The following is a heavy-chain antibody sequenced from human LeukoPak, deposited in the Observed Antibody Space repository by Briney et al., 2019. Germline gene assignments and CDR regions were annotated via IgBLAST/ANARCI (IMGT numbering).Heavy chain of an antibody. V-gene: IGHV3-7*04. J-gene: IGHJ4*02. CDR2: IKQDGSEK. CDR1: GFTFCRFW. CDR3: ARDGTYTDYDPDFDI. D-gene: IGHD5-12*01. Sequence: GGSLRLSCAASGFTFCRFWMSWVRQAPGKGLEWVANIKQDGSEKYYVDSVKGRFTISRDNAKNSLYLQMNSLRAEDTAVFYCARDGTYTDYDPDFDIWGQGTLVTVSS.